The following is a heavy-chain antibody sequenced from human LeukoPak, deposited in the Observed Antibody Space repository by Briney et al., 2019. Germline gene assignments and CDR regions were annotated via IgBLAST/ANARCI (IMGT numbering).Heavy chain of an antibody. V-gene: IGHV1-18*01. CDR2: FSAYNGNT. J-gene: IGHJ4*02. CDR3: ARDASGCGEFVIDY. CDR1: GYTVTSYV. Sequence: ASVKVSCNAFGYTVTSYVISSVRQAPGLRLECMGWFSAYNGNTNDAQTLQGRVTMTTDTSTSTAYMELGSLRSGDPGVYYCARDASGCGEFVIDYWGQGTLVTVSS. D-gene: IGHD3-10*01.